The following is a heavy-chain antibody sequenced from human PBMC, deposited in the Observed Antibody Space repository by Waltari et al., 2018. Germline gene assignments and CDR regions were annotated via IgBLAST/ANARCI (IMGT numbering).Heavy chain of an antibody. V-gene: IGHV3-23*03. CDR1: GFTFSSYA. Sequence: VQLLESGGGLVQPGGSLRLSCAASGFTFSSYAMSWVRQAPGKGLEWVSVIYSGGSTYYADSVKGRFTISRDNSKNTLYLQMNSLRAEDTAVYYCAKDWDSSSWYLDYWGQGTLVTVSS. CDR2: IYSGGST. J-gene: IGHJ4*02. CDR3: AKDWDSSSWYLDY. D-gene: IGHD6-13*01.